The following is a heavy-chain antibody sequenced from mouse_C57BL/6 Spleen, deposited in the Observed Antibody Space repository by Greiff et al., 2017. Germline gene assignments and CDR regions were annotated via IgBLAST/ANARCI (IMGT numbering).Heavy chain of an antibody. CDR3: ARGGDSSGTGFDY. CDR2: IYPGDGDT. D-gene: IGHD3-2*02. V-gene: IGHV1-80*01. J-gene: IGHJ2*01. Sequence: QVQLKEPGAELVKPGASVKISCKASGYAFSSYWMNWVKQRPGQGLEWIGQIYPGDGDTNYNGKFKGKATLTADKASSTAYMQLSSLTSEDSAVYFCARGGDSSGTGFDYWGQGTTLTVSS. CDR1: GYAFSSYW.